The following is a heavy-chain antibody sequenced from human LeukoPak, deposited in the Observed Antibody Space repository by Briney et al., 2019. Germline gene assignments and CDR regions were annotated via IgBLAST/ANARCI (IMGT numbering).Heavy chain of an antibody. D-gene: IGHD3-10*02. V-gene: IGHV1-2*02. CDR3: ARGRKPFSGTAIYSGNWFDP. CDR2: INPNSGVT. J-gene: IGHJ5*02. CDR1: GYTFTGCY. Sequence: ASVKVSCKASGYTFTGCYMHWVRHAPGQGLEWMGWINPNSGVTNYAQKFQGRVTMTRDTSISTAYMDLSRLRSDDTAVYYCARGRKPFSGTAIYSGNWFDPWGQGTLVTVSS.